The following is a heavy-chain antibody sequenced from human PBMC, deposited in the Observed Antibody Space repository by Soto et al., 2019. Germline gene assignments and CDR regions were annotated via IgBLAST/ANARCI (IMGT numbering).Heavy chain of an antibody. J-gene: IGHJ6*02. CDR3: ARLVEMATISYYGMDV. Sequence: PSETLSLTCAVSGGSFSGYYWSWIRQSPGKGLEWIGEINHSGSTNYNPSLKSRVTISVDKSKNQFSLKLSSVTAADTAVYYCARLVEMATISYYGMDVWGQGTTVTVS. D-gene: IGHD5-12*01. CDR2: INHSGST. CDR1: GGSFSGYY. V-gene: IGHV4-34*01.